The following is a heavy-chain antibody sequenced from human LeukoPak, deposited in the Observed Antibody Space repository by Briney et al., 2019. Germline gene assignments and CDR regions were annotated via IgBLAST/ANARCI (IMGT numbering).Heavy chain of an antibody. CDR3: ASQDSSGYYLDY. V-gene: IGHV3-33*08. D-gene: IGHD3-22*01. Sequence: GGPLRLSCAASGFTFSSYGMHWVRQAPGKGLEWVAVIWYDGSNKYYADSVKGRFTISRDNSKNTLYLQMNSLRAEDTAVYYCASQDSSGYYLDYWGQGTLVTVSS. J-gene: IGHJ4*02. CDR1: GFTFSSYG. CDR2: IWYDGSNK.